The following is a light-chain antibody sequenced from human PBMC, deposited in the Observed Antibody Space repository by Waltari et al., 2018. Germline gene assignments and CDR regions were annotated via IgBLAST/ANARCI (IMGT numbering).Light chain of an antibody. CDR3: QQSYSDSPYT. CDR1: QYIAKF. V-gene: IGKV1-39*01. Sequence: IQMTQSPASLPASIGERVPLTCRASQYIAKFLNWYQQKPGQAPSLLIYAASTLQRGVPPRFTGSGSGTDFTLTISSLQPEDFGTYYCQQSYSDSPYTFGQGTKLEI. J-gene: IGKJ2*01. CDR2: AAS.